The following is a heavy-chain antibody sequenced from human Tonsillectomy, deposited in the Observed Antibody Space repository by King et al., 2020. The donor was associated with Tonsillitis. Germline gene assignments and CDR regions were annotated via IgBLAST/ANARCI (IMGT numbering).Heavy chain of an antibody. V-gene: IGHV4-59*01. Sequence: QVQLQESGPGLVKPSETLSLTCTVSGGSISSYYWSWIRQPPGKGLEWIGYIYYSGSTNYNPSLKSRVTMSVDTSKSQFSLKLSSVTAADTAVYYCAREISLADAFDIWGQGTMVTVSS. CDR3: AREISLADAFDI. D-gene: IGHD1-1*01. CDR1: GGSISSYY. J-gene: IGHJ3*02. CDR2: IYYSGST.